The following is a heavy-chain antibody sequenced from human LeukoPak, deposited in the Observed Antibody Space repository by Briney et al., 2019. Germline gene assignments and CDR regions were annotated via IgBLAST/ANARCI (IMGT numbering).Heavy chain of an antibody. V-gene: IGHV3-74*01. Sequence: GGSLRLSCEAFGFTLSTYWMHWVRQAPGKGLVWVSRINADGSSTSYADSVKGRFTISRDNAKNTLYLQMNSLRAEDTAVYYCARDPDSGYYSHWSQGTLVIVSS. D-gene: IGHD3-22*01. J-gene: IGHJ4*02. CDR1: GFTLSTYW. CDR2: INADGSST. CDR3: ARDPDSGYYSH.